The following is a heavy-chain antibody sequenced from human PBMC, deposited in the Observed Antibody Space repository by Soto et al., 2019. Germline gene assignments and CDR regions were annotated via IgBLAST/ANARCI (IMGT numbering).Heavy chain of an antibody. J-gene: IGHJ3*02. CDR2: ISSSSSYI. CDR1: GFTFSSYS. Sequence: EVQLVESGGGLVKPGGSLRLSCAASGFTFSSYSMNWVRQSPGKGLEWVSSISSSSSYIYYADSVKGRFTISRDNDKNSLDLQMNSLRAEDTAVYYCAREGAYDSSCSYDAFDIWGQGTMVTVSS. D-gene: IGHD3-22*01. CDR3: AREGAYDSSCSYDAFDI. V-gene: IGHV3-21*01.